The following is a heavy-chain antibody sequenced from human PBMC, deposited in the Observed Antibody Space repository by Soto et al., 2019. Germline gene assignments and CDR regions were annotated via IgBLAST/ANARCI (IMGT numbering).Heavy chain of an antibody. CDR1: GDSVSSNSAA. Sequence: KQSQTLSLTCAISGDSVSSNSAAWNWIRQSPSRGLEWLGRTYYRSKWYNDYAVSVKSRITINPDTSKNQFSLQLNSVTPEDTAVYYCAREDFWSGYYSAGDYYYMDVWGKGTTVTVSS. CDR2: TYYRSKWYN. CDR3: AREDFWSGYYSAGDYYYMDV. D-gene: IGHD3-3*01. J-gene: IGHJ6*03. V-gene: IGHV6-1*01.